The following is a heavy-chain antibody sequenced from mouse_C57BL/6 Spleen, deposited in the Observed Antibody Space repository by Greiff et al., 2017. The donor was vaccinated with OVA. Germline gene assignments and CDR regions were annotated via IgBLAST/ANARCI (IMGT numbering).Heavy chain of an antibody. Sequence: QVQLQQPGAELVKPGASVKVSCKASGYTFTSYWMHWVKQRPGQGLEWIGRIHPSDSDTNYNQKFKGKATLTVDKSSSTAYMQLSSLTSEDSAVYYCAMDSITTVVHWYFDVWGTGTTVTVSS. CDR1: GYTFTSYW. J-gene: IGHJ1*03. D-gene: IGHD1-1*01. CDR3: AMDSITTVVHWYFDV. V-gene: IGHV1-74*01. CDR2: IHPSDSDT.